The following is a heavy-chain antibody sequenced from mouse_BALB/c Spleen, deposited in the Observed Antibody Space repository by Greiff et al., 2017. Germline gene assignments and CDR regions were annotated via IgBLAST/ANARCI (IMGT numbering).Heavy chain of an antibody. D-gene: IGHD2-10*02. CDR3: ARQGYGNYEGYAMDY. Sequence: EVHLVESGGGLVKLGGSLKLSCAASGFTFSSYYMSWVRQTPEKRLELVAAINSNGGSTYYPDTVKGRFTISRDNAKNTLYLQMSSLKSEDTALYYCARQGYGNYEGYAMDYWGQGTSVTVSS. CDR2: INSNGGST. V-gene: IGHV5-6-2*01. CDR1: GFTFSSYY. J-gene: IGHJ4*01.